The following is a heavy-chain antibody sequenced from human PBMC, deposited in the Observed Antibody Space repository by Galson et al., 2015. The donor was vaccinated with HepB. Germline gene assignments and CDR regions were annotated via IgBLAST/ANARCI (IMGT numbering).Heavy chain of an antibody. J-gene: IGHJ4*02. CDR2: IKSSSGIT. CDR1: GFTFSKYD. D-gene: IGHD1-14*01. CDR3: VRDRSETTPLSIVY. Sequence: SLRLSCAASGFTFSKYDMNWLRQPPGKGLELVAYIKSSSGITHYADSVKGRFTISRDNAENSLYLQMNSLRVEDTAVYYCVRDRSETTPLSIVYWGQGTLVTVSS. V-gene: IGHV3-48*03.